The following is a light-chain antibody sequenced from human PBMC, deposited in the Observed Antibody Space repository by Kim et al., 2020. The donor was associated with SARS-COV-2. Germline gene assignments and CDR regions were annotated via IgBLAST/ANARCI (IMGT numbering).Light chain of an antibody. J-gene: IGLJ3*02. CDR1: SGHSTYA. V-gene: IGLV4-69*01. CDR3: QTWDTDIMV. CDR2: VNGDGSH. Sequence: QLVLTQSPSASASLGASVKLTCTLSSGHSTYAIAWHQQQPEKGPRYLMKVNGDGSHSKGDGIPDRFSGSSSGAERYLTISSLQSEDEADYYCQTWDTDIMVFGGRTQLTVL.